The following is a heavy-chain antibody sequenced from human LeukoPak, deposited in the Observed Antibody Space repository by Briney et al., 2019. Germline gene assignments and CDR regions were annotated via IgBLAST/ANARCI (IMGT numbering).Heavy chain of an antibody. J-gene: IGHJ6*03. Sequence: SSETLSLTCTVSGGSISSYYWSWVRQPPGKGLEWIGYIYDSGSTNYNPSLKRRVTISVDTSKNQFSLKLSSVTAADTAVYYCARVHPHIVVVPAASYYYMDVWGKGTTVTVSS. CDR3: ARVHPHIVVVPAASYYYMDV. CDR1: GGSISSYY. V-gene: IGHV4-59*01. D-gene: IGHD2-2*01. CDR2: IYDSGST.